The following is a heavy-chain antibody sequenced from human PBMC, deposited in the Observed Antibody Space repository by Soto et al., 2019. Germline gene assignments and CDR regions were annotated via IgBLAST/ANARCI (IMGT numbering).Heavy chain of an antibody. V-gene: IGHV4-59*08. CDR3: ARHHDS. Sequence: SETLSLTCTVSGGSISRYYWSWIRQSPGKGLEWIGYIHYSGSTNYNPSLKSRVTLSVDTSKNQFSVKLSSVTAADTAVYYCARHHDSWGQGTLVTVSS. CDR1: GGSISRYY. CDR2: IHYSGST. J-gene: IGHJ4*02.